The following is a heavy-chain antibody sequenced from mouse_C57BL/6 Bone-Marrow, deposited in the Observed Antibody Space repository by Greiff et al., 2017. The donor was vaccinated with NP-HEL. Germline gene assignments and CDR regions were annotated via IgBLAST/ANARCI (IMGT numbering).Heavy chain of an antibody. Sequence: QVQLQQPGAELVRPGSSVKLSCKASGYTFTSYWMHWVKQRPIQGLEWIGNIDPSDSENHYNQKFKDKATLTVDKSSSPAYMQLSSLTSEDSAVYYCARKGDYGSSFTFYWYFDVWGTGTTVTVSS. V-gene: IGHV1-52*01. J-gene: IGHJ1*03. CDR2: IDPSDSEN. CDR1: GYTFTSYW. CDR3: ARKGDYGSSFTFYWYFDV. D-gene: IGHD1-1*01.